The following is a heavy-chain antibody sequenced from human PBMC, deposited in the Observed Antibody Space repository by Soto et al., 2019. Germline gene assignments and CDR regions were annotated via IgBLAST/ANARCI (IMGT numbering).Heavy chain of an antibody. Sequence: QVQLQESGPGLVKPSETLSLTCTVSGGSISSYYWSWIRQPPGKGLEWIGYIYYSGSTNYNPSLKSRVTISVDTSKNQFSLKLSSVTAADTAVYYCARSSGDYESVEYFQHWGQGTLVTVSS. CDR2: IYYSGST. V-gene: IGHV4-59*01. J-gene: IGHJ1*01. CDR3: ARSSGDYESVEYFQH. D-gene: IGHD4-17*01. CDR1: GGSISSYY.